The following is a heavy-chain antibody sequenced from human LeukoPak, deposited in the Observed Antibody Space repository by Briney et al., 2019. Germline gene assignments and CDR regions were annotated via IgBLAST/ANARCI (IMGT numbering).Heavy chain of an antibody. Sequence: GGSLRLSCAASGFTFSSYSMNWVHQAPGKGLEWVSSISSSSSYIYYADSVKGRFTISRDNAKNSLYLQMNSLRAEDTAVYYCARLPEYYYDSSGYIFENWGQGTLVTVSS. CDR2: ISSSSSYI. CDR1: GFTFSSYS. J-gene: IGHJ4*02. V-gene: IGHV3-21*01. CDR3: ARLPEYYYDSSGYIFEN. D-gene: IGHD3-22*01.